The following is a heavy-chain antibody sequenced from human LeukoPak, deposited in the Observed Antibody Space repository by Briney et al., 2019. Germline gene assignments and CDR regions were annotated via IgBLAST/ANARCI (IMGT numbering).Heavy chain of an antibody. CDR3: ARAGDYGGAYFDY. CDR2: ISYDGSNK. V-gene: IGHV3-30-3*01. CDR1: GFTFNTYA. D-gene: IGHD4-23*01. Sequence: GGSLRLSCAASGFTFNTYAMHWVRQASGKGLEWVAVISYDGSNKYYADSVKGRFTISRDNSKNTLYLQMNSLRAEDTAVYYCARAGDYGGAYFDYWGQGTLVTVSS. J-gene: IGHJ4*02.